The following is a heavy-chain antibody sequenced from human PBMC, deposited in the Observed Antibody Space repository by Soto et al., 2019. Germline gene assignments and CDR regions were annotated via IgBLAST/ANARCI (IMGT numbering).Heavy chain of an antibody. CDR2: IIPIFGTA. Sequence: QVQLVQSGAEVKKPGSSVKVSCKASGGTFSSYAISWVRQAPGQGLEWMGGIIPIFGTANYAQKFQGRVTITADEPTSTADMERSSLSSEYTAVYYCARAQKGGYCISTSCGNACDIWGQGTMVTVSS. J-gene: IGHJ3*02. V-gene: IGHV1-69*12. CDR3: ARAQKGGYCISTSCGNACDI. CDR1: GGTFSSYA. D-gene: IGHD2-2*01.